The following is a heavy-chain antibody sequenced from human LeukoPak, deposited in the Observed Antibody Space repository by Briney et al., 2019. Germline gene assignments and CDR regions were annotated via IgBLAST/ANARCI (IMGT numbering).Heavy chain of an antibody. CDR1: GDSISNYY. CDR2: IYTSGTT. Sequence: SETLSLTCTVSGDSISNYYWRWIRQPAGKGLEWIGRIYTSGTTHYKPPPKSQVTMSVDKSKQQFSLYRSSVTAADRAMYYCAGESYASWYVFDYWGEGILVTVSS. J-gene: IGHJ4*02. D-gene: IGHD2-2*01. V-gene: IGHV4-4*07. CDR3: AGESYASWYVFDY.